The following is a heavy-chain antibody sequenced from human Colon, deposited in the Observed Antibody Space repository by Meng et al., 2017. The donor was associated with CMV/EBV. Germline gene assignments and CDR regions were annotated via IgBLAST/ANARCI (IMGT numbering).Heavy chain of an antibody. V-gene: IGHV3-30*02. Sequence: GGSLRLSCAASGFTFNSYGMHWVRQAPGKGLEGVAFIWYDGSNKYYADSVKGRFTISRDNSKNTLYLQMNSLRAEDTAVYYCAKSGPADSCRSTTCYSKDAFDIWGQGTMVTVSS. D-gene: IGHD2-2*01. CDR2: IWYDGSNK. CDR1: GFTFNSYG. CDR3: AKSGPADSCRSTTCYSKDAFDI. J-gene: IGHJ3*02.